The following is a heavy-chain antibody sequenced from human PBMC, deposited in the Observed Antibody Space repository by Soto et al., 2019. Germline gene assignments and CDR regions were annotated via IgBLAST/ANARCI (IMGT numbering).Heavy chain of an antibody. CDR2: INPILRMS. V-gene: IGHV1-69*02. D-gene: IGHD3-10*01. Sequence: QVQLVQSGAEVKKPGSSVKVSCKASGDTFSFYSINWVRQAPGLGLEWMGRINPILRMSNYAQRFQGRVTMTADKSTGTAYMELSSLRSEDRAMYYCASSYGSGYRAFDYWGQGALVTVSS. CDR1: GDTFSFYS. J-gene: IGHJ4*02. CDR3: ASSYGSGYRAFDY.